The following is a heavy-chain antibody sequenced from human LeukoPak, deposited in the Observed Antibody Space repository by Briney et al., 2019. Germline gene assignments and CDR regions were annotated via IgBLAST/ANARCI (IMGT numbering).Heavy chain of an antibody. D-gene: IGHD6-13*01. CDR2: ISGSGGST. Sequence: GGSLRLSSAASGFTFSSYAMSWVRQAPGKGLEWVSAISGSGGSTYYADSVKGRFTISRDNSKNTLYLQMNSLRAEDTAVYYCAKGSSSWYELDYWGQGTLVTVSS. V-gene: IGHV3-23*01. CDR1: GFTFSSYA. CDR3: AKGSSSWYELDY. J-gene: IGHJ4*02.